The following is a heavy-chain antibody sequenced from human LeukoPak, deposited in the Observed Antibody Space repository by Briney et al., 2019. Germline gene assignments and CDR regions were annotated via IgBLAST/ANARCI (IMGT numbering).Heavy chain of an antibody. V-gene: IGHV3-23*01. CDR2: ISGSGGST. D-gene: IGHD2-2*01. Sequence: PVGSLRLSCAASGFTFSSYAMSWVRQAPGKGLGWVSAISGSGGSTYYADSVKGRFTISRDNSKNTLYLQMNSLRAEDTAVYYCAKMRVGYQLIYDYWGQGTLVTVSS. J-gene: IGHJ4*02. CDR1: GFTFSSYA. CDR3: AKMRVGYQLIYDY.